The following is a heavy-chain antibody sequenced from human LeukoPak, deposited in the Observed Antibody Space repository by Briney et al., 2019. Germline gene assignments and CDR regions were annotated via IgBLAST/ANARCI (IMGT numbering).Heavy chain of an antibody. J-gene: IGHJ3*02. CDR3: ARGKITWIQLWLRSGDAFDI. CDR2: INHSGST. D-gene: IGHD5-18*01. Sequence: GSLRLSCAASGFPFSSYSVNWIRQPPGKGLEWIGEINHSGSTNYNPSLKSRVTISVDTSKNQFSLKLSSVTAADTAVYYCARGKITWIQLWLRSGDAFDIWGQGTMVTVSS. CDR1: GFPFSSYS. V-gene: IGHV4-34*01.